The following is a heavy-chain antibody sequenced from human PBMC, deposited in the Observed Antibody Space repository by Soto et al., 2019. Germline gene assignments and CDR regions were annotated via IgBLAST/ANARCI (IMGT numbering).Heavy chain of an antibody. Sequence: SDTLSLTCTVSGASISGFYWSWIRKSAGKGLEWIGRIYATGTTDYNPSLKSRVMMSVDTSKKQFSLKLRSVTAADTAVYYCVRYGTKTLRDWFDPWGQGISVTVSS. CDR3: VRYGTKTLRDWFDP. D-gene: IGHD1-1*01. CDR1: GASISGFY. V-gene: IGHV4-4*07. CDR2: IYATGTT. J-gene: IGHJ5*02.